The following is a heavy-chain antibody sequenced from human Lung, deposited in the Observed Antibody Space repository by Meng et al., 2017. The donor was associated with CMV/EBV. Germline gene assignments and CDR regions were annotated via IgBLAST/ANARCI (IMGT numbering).Heavy chain of an antibody. CDR1: GLTFSDYN. V-gene: IGHV3-74*03. D-gene: IGHD3-10*01. CDR2: INTDANER. CDR3: ARDRDWELFDY. Sequence: DVQLVGSGGGLVQPGGSLILSWAVSGLTFSDYNIHWVRQAPGKGLVWVSRINTDANERTYEDSEKGRFSITRDNAKNTVFLQMNSLRAEDTAIYYCARDRDWELFDYWGQGILVTVSS. J-gene: IGHJ4*02.